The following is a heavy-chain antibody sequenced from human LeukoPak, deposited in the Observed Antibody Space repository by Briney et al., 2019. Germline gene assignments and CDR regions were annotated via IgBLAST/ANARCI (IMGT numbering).Heavy chain of an antibody. V-gene: IGHV3-33*06. CDR3: AKDINYDSSGYFIDY. CDR2: IWYDGSNK. D-gene: IGHD3-22*01. CDR1: GFTFSSYG. Sequence: GGSLRLSCAASGFTFSSYGMHGVRQAPGKGLEWVAVIWYDGSNKYYADSVKGRFTISRDDSKNTLYLQMNSLRAEDTAVYYCAKDINYDSSGYFIDYWGQGTLVTVSS. J-gene: IGHJ4*02.